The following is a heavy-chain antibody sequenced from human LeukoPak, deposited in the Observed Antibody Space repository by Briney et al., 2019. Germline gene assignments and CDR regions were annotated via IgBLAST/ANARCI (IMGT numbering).Heavy chain of an antibody. V-gene: IGHV3-66*01. J-gene: IGHJ4*02. D-gene: IGHD1-26*01. CDR1: GFTFGDYA. CDR2: IYSGGST. Sequence: AGGSLRLSCTTSGFTFGDYAMSWFRQAPGKGLEWVSVIYSGGSTYYADSVKGRFTISRDNSKNTLYLQMNSLRAEDTAVYYCAKYSGSYYDYWGQGTLVTVSS. CDR3: AKYSGSYYDY.